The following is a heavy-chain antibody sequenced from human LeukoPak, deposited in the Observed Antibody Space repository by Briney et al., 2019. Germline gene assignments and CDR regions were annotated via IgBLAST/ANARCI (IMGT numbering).Heavy chain of an antibody. J-gene: IGHJ4*02. V-gene: IGHV4-39*07. CDR3: ARGSLPSEDIVVVPAALDYFDY. D-gene: IGHD2-2*01. CDR1: GGSISSSSYY. CDR2: IYYSGST. Sequence: SETLSLTCTVSGGSISSSSYYWGWIRQPPGKGLEWIGSIYYSGSTYYNPSLKSRVTISVDTSKNQFSLKLSSVTAADTAVYYCARGSLPSEDIVVVPAALDYFDYWGQGTLVTVSS.